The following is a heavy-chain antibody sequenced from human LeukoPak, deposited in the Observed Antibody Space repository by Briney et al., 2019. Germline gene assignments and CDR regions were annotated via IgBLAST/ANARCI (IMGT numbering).Heavy chain of an antibody. CDR1: GFTFSSYG. CDR2: ISYDGSNK. J-gene: IGHJ4*02. V-gene: IGHV3-30*18. D-gene: IGHD3-3*02. CDR3: AKVASIDSGDDY. Sequence: PGGSLRLSCAASGFTFSSYGMHWVCQAPGKGLEWVAVISYDGSNKYYADSVKGRFTISRDNSKNTLYLQMNSLRAEDTAVYYCAKVASIDSGDDYWGQGTLVTVSS.